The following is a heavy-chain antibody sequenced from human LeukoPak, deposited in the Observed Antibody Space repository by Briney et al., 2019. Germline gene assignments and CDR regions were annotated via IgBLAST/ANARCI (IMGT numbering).Heavy chain of an antibody. V-gene: IGHV1-3*01. CDR3: ARGVATNRYYFDY. CDR1: ESIFKTYA. Sequence: ASVKVSCKASESIFKTYAVHWVRQAPGQGLEWMGWINAGNDDTRSSKRLQGRVSITRDTSASTAYMELSSLRSEDTAVYSCARGVATNRYYFDYWGQGTLVTVSS. J-gene: IGHJ4*02. D-gene: IGHD5-12*01. CDR2: INAGNDDT.